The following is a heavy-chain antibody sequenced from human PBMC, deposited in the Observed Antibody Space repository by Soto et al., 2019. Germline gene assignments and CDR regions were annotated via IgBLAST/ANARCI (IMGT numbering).Heavy chain of an antibody. Sequence: ASVKVSCKASGGTFSSYTISWVRQAPGQGLEWMGRISGYNGKTNYAERLQGRVTMTTDTSTSTAYMELKSLRYDDTAVYYCAREGQLGYWGQGTPVTVS. D-gene: IGHD6-6*01. CDR3: AREGQLGY. J-gene: IGHJ4*02. V-gene: IGHV1-18*01. CDR2: ISGYNGKT. CDR1: GGTFSSYT.